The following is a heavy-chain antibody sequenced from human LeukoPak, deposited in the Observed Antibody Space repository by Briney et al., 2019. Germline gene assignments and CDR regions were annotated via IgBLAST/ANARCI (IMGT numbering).Heavy chain of an antibody. J-gene: IGHJ5*02. Sequence: GSLRLSCAASGFTFSSYSMNWVRQPPGKGLEWIGSIYYDGSTYYNPSLKSRVTISIDTSKNQFSLKLSSVTAADTAVYYCARDRGSSWNRNWFDPWGQGTLVTVSS. CDR3: ARDRGSSWNRNWFDP. CDR2: IYYDGST. D-gene: IGHD6-13*01. V-gene: IGHV4-39*07. CDR1: GFTFSSYS.